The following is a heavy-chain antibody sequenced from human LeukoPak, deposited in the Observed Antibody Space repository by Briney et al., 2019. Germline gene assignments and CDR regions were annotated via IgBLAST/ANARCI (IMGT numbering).Heavy chain of an antibody. V-gene: IGHV5-51*01. CDR2: IYPGDSDT. CDR3: ARYSNLISGTGWVDY. J-gene: IGHJ4*02. Sequence: GESLKISCKGSGYGLTNYWVGWVRQMPGKGLEWMGIIYPGDSDTRYRPSFQGQVTFSADRSISTAYLQWSSLKASDTAMYYCARYSNLISGTGWVDYWGQGTLVTVSS. CDR1: GYGLTNYW. D-gene: IGHD3-9*01.